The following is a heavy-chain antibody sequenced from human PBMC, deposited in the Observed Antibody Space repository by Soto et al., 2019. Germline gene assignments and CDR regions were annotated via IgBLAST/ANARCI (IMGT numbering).Heavy chain of an antibody. Sequence: QVHLQQWGAGLLKPSETLSLTCAVNGGAFNGYYWTWIRQSPGKGLQWIGEINHSGTVDYNPSLKSRVHFSIDTSKKQFALTLTAVTAADTAVYYCARAGAALVRGSIGGFDYWGQGTLVTVSS. CDR1: GGAFNGYY. CDR2: INHSGTV. D-gene: IGHD3-10*01. CDR3: ARAGAALVRGSIGGFDY. J-gene: IGHJ4*02. V-gene: IGHV4-34*01.